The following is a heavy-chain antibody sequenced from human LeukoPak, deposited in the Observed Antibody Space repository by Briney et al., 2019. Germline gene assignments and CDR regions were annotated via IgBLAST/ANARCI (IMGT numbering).Heavy chain of an antibody. CDR1: GFTFSTYS. Sequence: GGSLRLSCAASGFTFSTYSMNWVRQAPGKGLEWVSYIGRSSSPIYYADSVKGRFTISRDNAKNSLYLQMNSLRAEDTAVYYCARDIYCSGGSCLGLDYWGQGTLVTVSS. J-gene: IGHJ4*02. CDR2: IGRSSSPI. V-gene: IGHV3-48*04. D-gene: IGHD2-15*01. CDR3: ARDIYCSGGSCLGLDY.